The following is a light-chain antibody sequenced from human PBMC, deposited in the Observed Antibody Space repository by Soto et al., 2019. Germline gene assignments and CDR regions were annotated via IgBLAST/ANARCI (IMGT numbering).Light chain of an antibody. V-gene: IGLV1-44*01. Sequence: QLVLTQPPSVSGTPGLRVNISCSGDISNIGKDTVNWYQQLPGTAPKLLMFNDDKRPSGVPDRFSGSRSGTSASLAISGLQSDDEAVYFCSTWDDSLNGWVFGGGTKVTVL. CDR2: NDD. J-gene: IGLJ3*02. CDR1: ISNIGKDT. CDR3: STWDDSLNGWV.